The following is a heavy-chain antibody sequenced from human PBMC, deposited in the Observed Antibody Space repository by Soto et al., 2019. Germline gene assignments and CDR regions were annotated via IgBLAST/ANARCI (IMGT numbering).Heavy chain of an antibody. Sequence: EVQLVESGGGLVQPGGSLRLSCVASGIPVSSYYMTWVRQAPGKGLEWVSVLHSGGDTYYAISVKGRFTISRHDSTNTLFLQMNSLTAEDTSVYYCARDGPYYYASRMDVWGQGTTVTVSS. D-gene: IGHD3-10*01. V-gene: IGHV3-53*04. CDR1: GIPVSSYY. J-gene: IGHJ6*02. CDR2: LHSGGDT. CDR3: ARDGPYYYASRMDV.